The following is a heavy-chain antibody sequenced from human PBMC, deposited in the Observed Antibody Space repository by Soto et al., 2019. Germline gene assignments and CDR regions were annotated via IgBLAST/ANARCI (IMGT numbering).Heavy chain of an antibody. Sequence: ETLSLTCTVSGGSISSSKYYWGWIRQPPGKGLEWIGNIYYSGSTYYNPSLKSRVTISVDTSKNEFKFSLKLSSVTAADTAVYYCTSQPNLYDVVDYWGQGALVTVSS. J-gene: IGHJ4*02. D-gene: IGHD3-10*02. CDR2: IYYSGST. CDR1: GGSISSSKYY. V-gene: IGHV4-39*01. CDR3: TSQPNLYDVVDY.